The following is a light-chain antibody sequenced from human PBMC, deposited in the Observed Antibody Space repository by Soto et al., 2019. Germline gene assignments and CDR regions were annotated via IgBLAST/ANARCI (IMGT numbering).Light chain of an antibody. CDR2: DAS. Sequence: EIVLTQSPATLSLSPGEGATLSCRASQSVKTFLVWYQQRPGQAPRLLIHDASYRAAGIPARFSGSGFGTDFTLTISSLEPEDAAVYYCQQRSNWPPITFGHGTRLEIK. V-gene: IGKV3-11*01. CDR1: QSVKTF. CDR3: QQRSNWPPIT. J-gene: IGKJ5*01.